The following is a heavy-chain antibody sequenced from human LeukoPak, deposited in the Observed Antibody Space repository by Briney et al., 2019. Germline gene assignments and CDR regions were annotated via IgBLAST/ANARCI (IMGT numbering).Heavy chain of an antibody. D-gene: IGHD3-22*01. V-gene: IGHV1-18*01. CDR3: AREGYYYDSSGYRDAFDI. CDR1: GYTFTSYG. CDR2: ISAYNGNT. Sequence: GASVKVSCKASGYTFTSYGISWVRQAPGQGLEWMGWISAYNGNTNYAQKLQGRVTMATDTSTSTAYMELRSLRSDDTAVYYCAREGYYYDSSGYRDAFDIWGQGTMVTVSS. J-gene: IGHJ3*02.